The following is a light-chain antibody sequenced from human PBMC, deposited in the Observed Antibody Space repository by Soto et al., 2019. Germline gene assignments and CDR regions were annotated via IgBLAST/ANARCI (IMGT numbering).Light chain of an antibody. CDR2: GAS. Sequence: PGERVTLSCRASQSVSSSYLTWYQQKPGQAPRLLIYGASTRATSIPARFSGSGSGTDFTLTISSLQPEDSATYFCQQYDSTPRTFGRGTKVDIK. CDR1: QSVSSSY. V-gene: IGKV3D-7*01. J-gene: IGKJ4*01. CDR3: QQYDSTPRT.